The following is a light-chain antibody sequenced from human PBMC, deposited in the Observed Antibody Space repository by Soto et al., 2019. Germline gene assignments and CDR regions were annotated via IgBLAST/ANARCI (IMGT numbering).Light chain of an antibody. CDR1: ALPKQY. CDR2: KDS. CDR3: QSADSSGPT. Sequence: SYELTQPPSVSVSPGQTARITCSGDALPKQYAYWYQQKPGQAPVLVIYKDSERPSGIPERFSGSSSGTTVTLTISGVQAEDEADYYCQSADSSGPTFGGGTKVTVL. J-gene: IGLJ2*01. V-gene: IGLV3-25*03.